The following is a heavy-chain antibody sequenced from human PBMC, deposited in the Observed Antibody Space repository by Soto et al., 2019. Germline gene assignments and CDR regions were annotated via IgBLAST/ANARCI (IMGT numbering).Heavy chain of an antibody. CDR1: GYTLTELS. V-gene: IGHV1-24*01. CDR2: FDPEDGET. J-gene: IGHJ3*02. D-gene: IGHD3-9*01. Sequence: ASVKVSCKVSGYTLTELSMHWVRQAPGKGLEWMGGFDPEDGETIYAQKFQGRVTMTEDTSTDTAYMELSSLRSEDTAVYYCATGDEYYDILTGYYNVAFDIWGQGTMVTVSS. CDR3: ATGDEYYDILTGYYNVAFDI.